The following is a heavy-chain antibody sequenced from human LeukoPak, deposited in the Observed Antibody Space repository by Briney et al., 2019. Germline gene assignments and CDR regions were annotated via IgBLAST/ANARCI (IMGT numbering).Heavy chain of an antibody. CDR2: TNPSGGNT. D-gene: IGHD6-19*01. V-gene: IGHV1-46*01. J-gene: IGHJ4*02. CDR3: ARVAPRSSGWPLFDY. Sequence: ASVKVSCKASGYTFTNYYMHWVRQAPGQGLEWVGITNPSGGNTTYAQKFQGRVTMTGDTSTSTVYLELSSLRSEDTAVYYCARVAPRSSGWPLFDYWGQGTLVTVSS. CDR1: GYTFTNYY.